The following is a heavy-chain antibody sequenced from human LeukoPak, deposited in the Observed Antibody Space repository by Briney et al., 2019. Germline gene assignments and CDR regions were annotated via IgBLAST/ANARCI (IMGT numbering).Heavy chain of an antibody. J-gene: IGHJ4*02. CDR3: ARLPLDSGWPYYFDY. Sequence: GESLKISCKGSGYSFTNYWIGWVRQMPGKGLEWMGIIYPGDSDTRYSPSFQGQVTISADKSISTAYLQWSSLKASDTAMYHCARLPLDSGWPYYFDYWGQGTLVTVSS. D-gene: IGHD5-12*01. V-gene: IGHV5-51*01. CDR1: GYSFTNYW. CDR2: IYPGDSDT.